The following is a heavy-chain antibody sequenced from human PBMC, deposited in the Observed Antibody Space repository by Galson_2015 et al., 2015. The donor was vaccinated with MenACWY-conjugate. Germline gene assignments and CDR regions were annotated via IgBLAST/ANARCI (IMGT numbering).Heavy chain of an antibody. Sequence: SLRLSCAASGFTFSSYWMHWVRQAPGKELVWVSRINSDGSSTSYADSVKGRFTISRDNAKNTLYLQMNSLRAEDTAVYYCAARLLHSGGMDVWGQGTTVTVSS. CDR2: INSDGSST. V-gene: IGHV3-74*01. CDR3: AARLLHSGGMDV. CDR1: GFTFSSYW. J-gene: IGHJ6*02. D-gene: IGHD3-10*01.